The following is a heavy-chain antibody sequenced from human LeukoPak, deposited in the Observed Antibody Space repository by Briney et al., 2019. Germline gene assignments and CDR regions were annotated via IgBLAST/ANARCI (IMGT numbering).Heavy chain of an antibody. J-gene: IGHJ4*02. Sequence: GGSLRLSCAASGFTFSSYGMHWVRQAPGKGLEWVAFIRYDGSNKYYADSVKGRFTISRDNSKNTLYLQMNSLRAEDTAVYYCAKDERSSSWHLVFYGLDYWGQGTLVTVSS. CDR2: IRYDGSNK. D-gene: IGHD6-13*01. V-gene: IGHV3-30*02. CDR1: GFTFSSYG. CDR3: AKDERSSSWHLVFYGLDY.